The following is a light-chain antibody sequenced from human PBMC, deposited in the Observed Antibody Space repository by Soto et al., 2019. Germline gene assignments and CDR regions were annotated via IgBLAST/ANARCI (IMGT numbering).Light chain of an antibody. CDR3: QNYDNWPPYT. CDR1: QSIGNN. Sequence: EIVMTQSPATLSVSPGDTATLSCRASQSIGNNLAWYQLKPGQSPRRLIYRASIRAPGVPARFSGSGSGTEFTLTATSLQSEDFALYFCQNYDNWPPYTFGQGTKLEIK. J-gene: IGKJ2*01. CDR2: RAS. V-gene: IGKV3-15*01.